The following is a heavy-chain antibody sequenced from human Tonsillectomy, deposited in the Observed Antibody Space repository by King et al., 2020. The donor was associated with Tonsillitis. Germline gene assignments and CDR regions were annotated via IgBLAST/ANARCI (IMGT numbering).Heavy chain of an antibody. Sequence: QLQESGPGLVKPSETLSLTCTVSGASINNTSYYWGWIRQPPGKGLEWIGSIYYSGSTYYNPSLKSRVTISLDTSKNQFSLNLSSVTAADTAMYYCATPGRPVTTGYFYYYGLHVWGQGTTVTVSS. V-gene: IGHV4-39*07. J-gene: IGHJ6*02. D-gene: IGHD4-11*01. CDR1: GASINNTSYY. CDR3: ATPGRPVTTGYFYYYGLHV. CDR2: IYYSGST.